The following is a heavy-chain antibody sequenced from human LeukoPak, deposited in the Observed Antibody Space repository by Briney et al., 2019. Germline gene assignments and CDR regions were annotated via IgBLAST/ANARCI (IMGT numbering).Heavy chain of an antibody. V-gene: IGHV3-48*01. D-gene: IGHD2-15*01. CDR1: GFTISSHS. Sequence: GGSLRLSCAASGFTISSHSMNWVRQAPGKGLEWVSLISRGDGTIYYADSVKGRFTISRDNSNNTLYLQMNSLRAEDTAVYYCAKDLSYCSGGTCYTSRYYGMDVWGQGTTVTVSS. J-gene: IGHJ6*02. CDR2: ISRGDGTI. CDR3: AKDLSYCSGGTCYTSRYYGMDV.